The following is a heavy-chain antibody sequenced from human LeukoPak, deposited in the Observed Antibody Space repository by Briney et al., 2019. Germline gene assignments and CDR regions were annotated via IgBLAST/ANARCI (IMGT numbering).Heavy chain of an antibody. D-gene: IGHD2-21*02. CDR1: GFTFSSYW. Sequence: PGGSLSLSCAASGFTFSSYWMSWFRQAPGKGLEWVANIKQDGSEKYYVDSVKGRFTISRDNAKNSLYLQMNSLRAEDTAVYYCARDKRVVTGLYYFEYWGQGTLVTVSS. J-gene: IGHJ4*02. CDR2: IKQDGSEK. CDR3: ARDKRVVTGLYYFEY. V-gene: IGHV3-7*01.